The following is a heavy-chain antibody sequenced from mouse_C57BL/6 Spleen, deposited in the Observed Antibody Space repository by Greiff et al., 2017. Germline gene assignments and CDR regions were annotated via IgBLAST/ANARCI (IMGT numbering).Heavy chain of an antibody. J-gene: IGHJ3*01. CDR2: ISSGSSTI. Sequence: EVKLVESGGGLVKPGGSLKLSCAASGFTFSDYGMHWVRQAPETGLEWVAYISSGSSTIYYADTVKGRFTISRDNAKNTLVLQRTSLRSEDTAMYYCARRTPQAWFAYWGQGTLVTGSA. D-gene: IGHD3-2*02. V-gene: IGHV5-17*01. CDR1: GFTFSDYG. CDR3: ARRTPQAWFAY.